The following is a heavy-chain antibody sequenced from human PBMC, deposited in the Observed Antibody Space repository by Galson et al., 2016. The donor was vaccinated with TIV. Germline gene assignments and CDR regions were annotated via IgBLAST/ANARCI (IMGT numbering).Heavy chain of an antibody. V-gene: IGHV1-2*04. CDR3: ARDQSMIGDYYFDL. J-gene: IGHJ2*01. D-gene: IGHD3-16*01. Sequence: SVKVSCKASGFNFSDYYFHWVRQAPGQGLEWMGWINPTSGGTKYAQRFQAWATLTRDTSINTAHMEMSRLKSDDTAVYFCARDQSMIGDYYFDLWGRGTLVTVSS. CDR1: GFNFSDYY. CDR2: INPTSGGT.